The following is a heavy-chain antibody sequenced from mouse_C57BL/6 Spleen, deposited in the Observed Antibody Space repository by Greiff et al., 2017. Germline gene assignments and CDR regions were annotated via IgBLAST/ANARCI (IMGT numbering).Heavy chain of an antibody. J-gene: IGHJ2*01. Sequence: QVQLQQPGAELVKPGASVKLSCKASGYTFTSYWMQWVKQRPGQGLEWIGEIDPSDSYTNYNQKFKGKATLTVDTSSSTAYMQLSSLTSEDSAVYYCARFITTVVAGGDYWGQGTTLTVSS. CDR3: ARFITTVVAGGDY. CDR1: GYTFTSYW. V-gene: IGHV1-50*01. D-gene: IGHD1-1*01. CDR2: IDPSDSYT.